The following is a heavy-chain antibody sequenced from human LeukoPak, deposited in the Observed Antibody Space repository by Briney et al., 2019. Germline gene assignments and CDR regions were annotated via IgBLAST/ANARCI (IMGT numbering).Heavy chain of an antibody. D-gene: IGHD6-13*01. CDR3: ARDAAGYDP. CDR2: IKEDGTKK. Sequence: GGSLRLSCAASGFTFNTFWMSWVRQTPGEGLEWVANIKEDGTKKYYVDFVKGRFTISRDNAENSLYLQMNSLRAEDTAVYYCARDAAGYDPWGQGTLVTVSS. CDR1: GFTFNTFW. V-gene: IGHV3-7*01. J-gene: IGHJ5*02.